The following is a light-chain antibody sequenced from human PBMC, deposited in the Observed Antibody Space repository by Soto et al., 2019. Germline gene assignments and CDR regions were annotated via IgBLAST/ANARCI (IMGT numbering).Light chain of an antibody. CDR3: CSYAGSYTFV. CDR1: SSDLGNYNY. J-gene: IGLJ1*01. Sequence: QCPLTRPPSASGSPVQAVTIPCTVTSSDLGNYNYVSWYQQHPGKAPKVVIYDVSKWPSGVPDRFSGSKSGNTASLTISGLQAEDEGDYYCCSYAGSYTFVFGTGTKVTVL. V-gene: IGLV2-11*01. CDR2: DVS.